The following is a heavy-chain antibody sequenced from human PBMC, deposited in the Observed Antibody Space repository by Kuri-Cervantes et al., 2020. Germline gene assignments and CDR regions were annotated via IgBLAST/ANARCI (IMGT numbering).Heavy chain of an antibody. J-gene: IGHJ4*02. CDR1: GGSISSGGYY. Sequence: SQTLSLTCTVSGGSISSGGYYWSWIRQHPGKGLEWIGYIYYSGSTYYNPSLKSRVTISVDTSKNQFSLKLSSVTAADTAVYYCARDDYYDSSGYLYSFDYWGQGTLVTVSS. CDR3: ARDDYYDSSGYLYSFDY. CDR2: IYYSGST. V-gene: IGHV4-31*03. D-gene: IGHD3-22*01.